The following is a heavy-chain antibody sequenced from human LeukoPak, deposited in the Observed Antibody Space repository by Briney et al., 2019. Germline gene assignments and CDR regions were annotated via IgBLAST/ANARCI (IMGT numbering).Heavy chain of an antibody. J-gene: IGHJ4*02. V-gene: IGHV4-34*01. CDR3: ARVQRGYSPRVFDY. CDR1: GGSFSGYY. D-gene: IGHD5-18*01. CDR2: INHSGST. Sequence: PSETLSLTCAVYGGSFSGYYWSWIRQPPGKGLEWIGEINHSGSTNYNPSLKSRVTISVDTSKNQFSLKLSSVTAADTAVYYCARVQRGYSPRVFDYWGQGTLVTVSS.